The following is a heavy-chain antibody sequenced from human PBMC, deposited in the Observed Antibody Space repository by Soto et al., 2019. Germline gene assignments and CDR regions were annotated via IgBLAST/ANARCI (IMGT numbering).Heavy chain of an antibody. V-gene: IGHV4-59*01. CDR1: GGSISRYY. CDR3: ARAVGKRARDAFDI. J-gene: IGHJ3*02. CDR2: IYYSGST. Sequence: SEALSLTCTVSGGSISRYYWSWIRQPPGKGLEWIGYIYYSGSTNYNPSLKSRVTISVDTSKNQFSLKLSSVTAADTAVYYCARAVGKRARDAFDIWGQGTMVTVSS.